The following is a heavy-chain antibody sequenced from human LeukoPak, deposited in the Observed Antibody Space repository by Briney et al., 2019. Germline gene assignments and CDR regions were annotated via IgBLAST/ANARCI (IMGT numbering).Heavy chain of an antibody. J-gene: IGHJ4*02. D-gene: IGHD3-9*01. V-gene: IGHV3-48*03. CDR2: ISSIGSTI. Sequence: PGGSLRLSCAASGFTFSSYEMNWVRQAPGKGLEWVSYISSIGSTIYYADSVKGRFTISRDNAKNSLYLQMNSLRAEDTAVYYCARRMSYQVLRYFDYWGQGTLVTVSS. CDR3: ARRMSYQVLRYFDY. CDR1: GFTFSSYE.